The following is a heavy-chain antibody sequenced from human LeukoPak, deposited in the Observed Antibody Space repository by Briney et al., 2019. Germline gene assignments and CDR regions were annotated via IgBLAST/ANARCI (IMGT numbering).Heavy chain of an antibody. CDR1: GFTFRSYS. Sequence: GGSLRLSCAASGFTFRSYSMHWGRQAPGKGLEWVSSISSSSYIYYADSVKGRFTISRDKAKNSLYLQMNRLRAEDTSVYDCSREPGFWSGYRGWGQGTLVTVSS. J-gene: IGHJ4*02. CDR2: ISSSSYI. V-gene: IGHV3-21*01. CDR3: SREPGFWSGYRG. D-gene: IGHD3-3*01.